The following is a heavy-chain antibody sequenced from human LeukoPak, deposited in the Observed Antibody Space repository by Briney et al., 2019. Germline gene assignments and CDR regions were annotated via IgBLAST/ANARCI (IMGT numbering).Heavy chain of an antibody. CDR1: GFTFSSYW. J-gene: IGHJ3*02. D-gene: IGHD3-10*01. Sequence: GGSLRLSCAASGFTFSSYWMHWVRQAPGKGLVWVSRINSDGSSTTYADSVKGRFTISRDNAKNTLYLQMKSLRAEDTAVYYCTRDGGSGSLGAFDIWGQGTMVTVSS. CDR3: TRDGGSGSLGAFDI. CDR2: INSDGSST. V-gene: IGHV3-74*01.